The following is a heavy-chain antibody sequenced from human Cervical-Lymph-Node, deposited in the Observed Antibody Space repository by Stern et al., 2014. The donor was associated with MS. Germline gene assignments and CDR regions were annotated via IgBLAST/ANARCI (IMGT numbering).Heavy chain of an antibody. V-gene: IGHV3-33*01. CDR1: GFTFSSYG. J-gene: IGHJ4*02. CDR3: ASAGYSSSYFDY. D-gene: IGHD6-13*01. CDR2: IWYDGSNK. Sequence: VQLVESGGGVVQPGRSLRLSCAASGFTFSSYGMHWVRQAPGKGLEWVAVIWYDGSNKYYADSVKGRFTISRDNSKNTLYLQMNSLRAEDTAVYYCASAGYSSSYFDYWGQGTLVTVSS.